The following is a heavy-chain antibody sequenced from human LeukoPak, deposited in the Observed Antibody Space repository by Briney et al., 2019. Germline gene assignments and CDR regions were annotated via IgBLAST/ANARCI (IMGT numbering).Heavy chain of an antibody. V-gene: IGHV3-48*01. Sequence: GGSLRLSCAASGFTLSSYNMNWVRQAPGKGLEWVSYISSTSSIKYYADSVKGRFTISRDNAKNPLYLQMSSLRAEDTAVYYCATSFGVVNPFDYWGQGTLVTVSS. J-gene: IGHJ4*02. CDR2: ISSTSSIK. D-gene: IGHD3-3*01. CDR1: GFTLSSYN. CDR3: ATSFGVVNPFDY.